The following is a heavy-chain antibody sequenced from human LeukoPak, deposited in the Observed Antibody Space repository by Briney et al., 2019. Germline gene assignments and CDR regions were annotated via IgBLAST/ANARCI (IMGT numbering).Heavy chain of an antibody. V-gene: IGHV4-61*02. CDR3: AREGPEYSSSYYFDY. CDR2: IYTSGDT. J-gene: IGHJ4*02. CDR1: GGSISNGNYY. Sequence: SETLSLTCTVSGGSISNGNYYWSWIRQPAGKGLEWIGRIYTSGDTNYNPSLKSRVTISMDTSKNHFSLRLTSVTAADTAVYFCAREGPEYSSSYYFDYWGQGALVTVSS. D-gene: IGHD6-6*01.